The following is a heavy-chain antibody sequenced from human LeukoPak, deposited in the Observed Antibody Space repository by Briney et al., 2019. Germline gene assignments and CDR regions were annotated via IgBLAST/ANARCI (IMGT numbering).Heavy chain of an antibody. Sequence: GGSLRLSCAASGFTFSSYGMSWVRQAPGKGLEWVSTISASGDNTYYADSVKGRFTISRDNSKKKLYLQMNSLRAEDTAVYYCAKGYYGSGTYGWFDPWGQGTLVTVSS. V-gene: IGHV3-23*01. CDR1: GFTFSSYG. D-gene: IGHD3-10*01. J-gene: IGHJ5*02. CDR3: AKGYYGSGTYGWFDP. CDR2: ISASGDNT.